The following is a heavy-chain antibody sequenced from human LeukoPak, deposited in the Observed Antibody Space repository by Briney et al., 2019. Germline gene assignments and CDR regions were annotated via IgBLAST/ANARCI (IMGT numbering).Heavy chain of an antibody. Sequence: GGSVRLSCAVSGFTVSSNYMSWVRQAPGKGLEWVSIMYSGGATYYAESVKGRFTISRDSTKNTLYLQMNSLSAEDTAVYYCASPLYYDILTGYNPRSYYYYYGMDVWGQGTTVTVSS. V-gene: IGHV3-53*01. J-gene: IGHJ6*02. CDR3: ASPLYYDILTGYNPRSYYYYYGMDV. CDR2: MYSGGAT. CDR1: GFTVSSNY. D-gene: IGHD3-9*01.